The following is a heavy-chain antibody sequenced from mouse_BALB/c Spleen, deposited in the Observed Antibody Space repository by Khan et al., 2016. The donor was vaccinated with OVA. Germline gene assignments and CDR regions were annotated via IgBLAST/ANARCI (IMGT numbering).Heavy chain of an antibody. J-gene: IGHJ1*01. CDR1: GYTFTNYG. CDR2: INTYTGEP. D-gene: IGHD3-3*01. CDR3: TRGASFWYFDV. Sequence: QVQLVQSGPELKKPGETVKISCKASGYTFTNYGMNWVKQAPGKGLKWMGWINTYTGEPTYTDDFKGRFAFSLETSASTAYLRINSLKNGDVATYCCTRGASFWYFDVWGAGTTVTVCS. V-gene: IGHV9-1*02.